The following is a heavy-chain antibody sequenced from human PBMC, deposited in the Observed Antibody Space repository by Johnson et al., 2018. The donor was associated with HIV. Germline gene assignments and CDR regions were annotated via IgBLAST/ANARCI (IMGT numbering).Heavy chain of an antibody. J-gene: IGHJ3*02. D-gene: IGHD3-3*01. CDR2: IRYDRSNK. CDR3: ASVWSDTWAFDI. CDR1: GFTFSSYA. Sequence: QVQLVESGGGLVQPGGSLRLSCAASGFTFSSYAMHWVRQAPGKGLEWVAFIRYDRSNKYYAASVKGRFTISRDDSKNSLYLQMNSLKIEDTAVYYCASVWSDTWAFDIWGQGTMVTVSS. V-gene: IGHV3-30*02.